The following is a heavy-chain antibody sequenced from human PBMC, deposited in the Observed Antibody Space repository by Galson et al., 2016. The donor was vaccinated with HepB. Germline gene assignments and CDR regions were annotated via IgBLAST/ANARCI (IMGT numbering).Heavy chain of an antibody. D-gene: IGHD5-24*01. Sequence: ASTNYNPSLKSRASLSIDTSKKQFSLRLTSLTAADTAVYYCVRVGDPMDVWGKGTTVIVSS. CDR2: AST. CDR3: VRVGDPMDV. J-gene: IGHJ6*04. V-gene: IGHV4-4*07.